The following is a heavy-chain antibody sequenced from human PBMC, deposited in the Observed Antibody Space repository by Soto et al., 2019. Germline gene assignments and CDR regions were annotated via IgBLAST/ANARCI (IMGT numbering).Heavy chain of an antibody. CDR2: IKSKTDGGTT. D-gene: IGHD4-17*01. V-gene: IGHV3-15*01. J-gene: IGHJ4*02. CDR3: TTDGGGDYGGGFDY. Sequence: EVQLVESGGGLVKPGGSLRLSCAASGFTFSNAWMSWVRQAPGKGLEWVGRIKSKTDGGTTDYAAPVKGRFTISRDDSNNTLYLQMNSLKTEDTAVYYCTTDGGGDYGGGFDYWGQGTLVTVSS. CDR1: GFTFSNAW.